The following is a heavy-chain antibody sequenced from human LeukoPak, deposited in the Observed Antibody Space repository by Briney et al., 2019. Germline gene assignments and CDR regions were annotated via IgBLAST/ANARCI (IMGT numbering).Heavy chain of an antibody. Sequence: SETLSLTCTVSGGSISSGGYYWSWIRQPPGKGLEWIGYIYHSGSTYYNPSLKSRVTISVDRSKNQFSLKLSSVTAADTAVYYCARGSIAVAGTPFTSNWFDPWGQGTLVTVSS. CDR3: ARGSIAVAGTPFTSNWFDP. V-gene: IGHV4-30-2*01. CDR2: IYHSGST. J-gene: IGHJ5*02. CDR1: GGSISSGGYY. D-gene: IGHD6-19*01.